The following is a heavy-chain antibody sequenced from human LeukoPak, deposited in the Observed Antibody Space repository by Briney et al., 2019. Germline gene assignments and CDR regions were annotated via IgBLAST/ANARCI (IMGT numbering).Heavy chain of an antibody. D-gene: IGHD3-10*01. V-gene: IGHV4-59*01. J-gene: IGHJ4*02. Sequence: ASETLSLTCTVSGGSISSYYWSWIRQPPGKGLEWIGYIYYSGSTNYNPSLKSRVTISVDTSKNQFSLKLSSVTAADTAVYYCARGRYYGSGSPPDYWGQGTLVTVSS. CDR1: GGSISSYY. CDR2: IYYSGST. CDR3: ARGRYYGSGSPPDY.